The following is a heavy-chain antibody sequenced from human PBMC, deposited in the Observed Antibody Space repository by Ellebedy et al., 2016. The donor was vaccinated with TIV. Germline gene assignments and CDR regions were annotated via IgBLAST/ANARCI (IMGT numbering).Heavy chain of an antibody. CDR2: MKYDEIES. Sequence: GESLKISCAASGFSFSRYWTRWIRQPPGKGLEWVAHMKYDEIESYYANSVKGRFTISRDNARNSLYLQMRSLRVDDTSMYYCVRDTVAVPDGNTFDFWGQGTMVSVS. CDR3: VRDTVAVPDGNTFDF. CDR1: GFSFSRYW. J-gene: IGHJ3*01. V-gene: IGHV3-7*04. D-gene: IGHD5-24*01.